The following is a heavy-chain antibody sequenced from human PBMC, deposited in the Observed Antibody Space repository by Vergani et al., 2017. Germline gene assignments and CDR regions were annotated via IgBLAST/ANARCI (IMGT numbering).Heavy chain of an antibody. V-gene: IGHV3-11*01. J-gene: IGHJ4*02. CDR1: GFTFSDYY. CDR3: AKELAPIAAAGTPFDH. D-gene: IGHD6-13*01. CDR2: ISSSGSTI. Sequence: QVQLVESGGGLVKPGGSLRLSCAASGFTFSDYYMSWIRQAPGKGLEWVSYISSSGSTIYYADSVKGRFTISRDNAKNSLYLQMNSLRVEDTALYYCAKELAPIAAAGTPFDHWGQGTLVTVSS.